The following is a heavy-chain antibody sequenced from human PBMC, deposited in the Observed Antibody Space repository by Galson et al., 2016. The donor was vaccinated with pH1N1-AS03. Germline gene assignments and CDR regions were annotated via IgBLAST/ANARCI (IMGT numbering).Heavy chain of an antibody. D-gene: IGHD1-26*01. CDR3: AKDNGVGATQRLSFFDY. CDR2: IGWNGNNI. Sequence: SLRLSCAASGFTFDDHAMHWVRQAPGKGLEWVSGIGWNGNNIAYADSVKGRFTISRDNVKNSLYLQMNSLRAEDTALYYCAKDNGVGATQRLSFFDYWGQGTLVTVSS. CDR1: GFTFDDHA. V-gene: IGHV3-9*01. J-gene: IGHJ4*02.